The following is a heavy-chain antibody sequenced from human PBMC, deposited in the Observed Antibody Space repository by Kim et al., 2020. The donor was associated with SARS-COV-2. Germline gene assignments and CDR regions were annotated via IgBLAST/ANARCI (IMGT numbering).Heavy chain of an antibody. CDR2: INPNSGGT. CDR3: ARGLSLQLSDYYYYGMDV. V-gene: IGHV1-2*02. J-gene: IGHJ6*02. Sequence: ASVKVSCKASGYTFTGYYMHWVRQAPGQGLEWMGWINPNSGGTNYAQKFQGRVTMTRDTSISTAYMELSRLRSDDTAVYYCARGLSLQLSDYYYYGMDVWGQGTTVTVSS. CDR1: GYTFTGYY. D-gene: IGHD6-6*01.